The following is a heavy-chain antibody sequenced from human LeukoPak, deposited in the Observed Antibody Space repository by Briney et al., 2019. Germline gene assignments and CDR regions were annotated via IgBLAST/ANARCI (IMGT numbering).Heavy chain of an antibody. V-gene: IGHV3-7*01. Sequence: GGSLRLSCAASGFTFSSYVMSWVRQAPGKGLEWVANIKQDGSEKYYVDSVKGRFTVSRDNAKNSLYLQMNSLRAEDTAVYYCASHYYDNSGYWNGDAFDIWGQGTMVTVSS. CDR1: GFTFSSYV. CDR3: ASHYYDNSGYWNGDAFDI. J-gene: IGHJ3*02. CDR2: IKQDGSEK. D-gene: IGHD3-22*01.